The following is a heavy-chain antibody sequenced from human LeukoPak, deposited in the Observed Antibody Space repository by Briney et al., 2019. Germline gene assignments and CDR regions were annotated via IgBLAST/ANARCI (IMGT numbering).Heavy chain of an antibody. CDR1: GFTFSSYS. J-gene: IGHJ4*02. CDR3: ATRLEYCSSTSCQSFDDPYYFDY. CDR2: ISSSSSYI. D-gene: IGHD2-2*01. V-gene: IGHV3-21*01. Sequence: PGGSLRLSCAASGFTFSSYSMNWVRQAPGKGLEWVSSISSSSSYIYYADAVKGRFTISRDNAKNSLYLQMNSLRAEDTAVYYCATRLEYCSSTSCQSFDDPYYFDYWGQGTLVTVSS.